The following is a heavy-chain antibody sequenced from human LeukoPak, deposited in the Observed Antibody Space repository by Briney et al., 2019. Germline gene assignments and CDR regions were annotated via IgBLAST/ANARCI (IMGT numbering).Heavy chain of an antibody. V-gene: IGHV4-34*01. D-gene: IGHD5-12*01. CDR2: INHSGST. CDR1: GGSFSGYY. Sequence: SETPSLTCAVYGGSFSGYYWSWIRQPPGKGLEWIGEINHSGSTNYNPSLKSRVTISVDTSKNQFSLKLSSVTAADTAVYYCARGYSGYDLLNRPPVLWGQGTLVTVSS. J-gene: IGHJ4*02. CDR3: ARGYSGYDLLNRPPVL.